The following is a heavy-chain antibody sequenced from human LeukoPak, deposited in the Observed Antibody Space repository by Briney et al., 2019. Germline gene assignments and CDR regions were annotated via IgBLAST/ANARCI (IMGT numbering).Heavy chain of an antibody. CDR3: ARGIAAAGTGSLYDY. Sequence: ASVTVSCKASGYTFTGYYMYWVRQAPGQGLEWMGWINTNTGNPTYAQGFTGRFVFSLDTSVSTAYLQISSLKAEDTAVYYCARGIAAAGTGSLYDYWGQGTLVTVSS. CDR2: INTNTGNP. D-gene: IGHD6-13*01. CDR1: GYTFTGYY. J-gene: IGHJ4*02. V-gene: IGHV7-4-1*02.